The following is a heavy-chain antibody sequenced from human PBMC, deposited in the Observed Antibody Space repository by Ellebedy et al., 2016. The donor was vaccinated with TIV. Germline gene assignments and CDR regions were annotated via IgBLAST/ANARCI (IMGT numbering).Heavy chain of an antibody. V-gene: IGHV1-3*04. CDR2: INTHNGNT. CDR3: ARERWLHPDS. Sequence: ASVKVSCKASGYTFTSYPIHWVRQAPGQGLEWMGWINTHNGNTKYSQKVQGGVTISRDTIATTVYMELRSLRSEDTAVYFCARERWLHPDSWGQGTLVTVSS. J-gene: IGHJ4*02. D-gene: IGHD5-24*01. CDR1: GYTFTSYP.